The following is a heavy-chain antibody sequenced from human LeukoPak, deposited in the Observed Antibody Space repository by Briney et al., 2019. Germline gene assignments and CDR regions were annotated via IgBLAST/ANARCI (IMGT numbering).Heavy chain of an antibody. V-gene: IGHV3-23*01. J-gene: IGHJ4*02. CDR3: AKDSQLSTMILRGDFDY. D-gene: IGHD3-22*01. CDR2: ISGSGGST. Sequence: GGSLRLSCAASGFTFSSYAMSWVRQAPGKGLEWVSAISGSGGSTYYADSVKGRFTISRDNSKNTRYLQMNSLRAEDTAVYYCAKDSQLSTMILRGDFDYWGQGTLVTVSS. CDR1: GFTFSSYA.